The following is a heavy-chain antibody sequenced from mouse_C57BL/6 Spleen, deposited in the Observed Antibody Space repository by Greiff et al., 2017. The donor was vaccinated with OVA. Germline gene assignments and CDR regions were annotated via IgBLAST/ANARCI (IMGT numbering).Heavy chain of an antibody. D-gene: IGHD3-3*01. Sequence: QVQLKESGAELAKPGASVKLSCKASGYTFTSYWMHWVKQRPGQGLEWIGYINPSSGYTKYNPKFKDKATLTADKSSSTAYMQLSSLTYEDSAVYYCAKGGPSYAMGDWGQGASVTVSS. V-gene: IGHV1-7*01. J-gene: IGHJ4*01. CDR3: AKGGPSYAMGD. CDR1: GYTFTSYW. CDR2: INPSSGYT.